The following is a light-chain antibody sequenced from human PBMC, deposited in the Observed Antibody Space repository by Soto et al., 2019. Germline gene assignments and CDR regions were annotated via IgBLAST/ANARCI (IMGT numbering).Light chain of an antibody. CDR3: QQYGSSPWWT. J-gene: IGKJ1*01. CDR2: GTS. Sequence: EIVLAQSPGTLSLSPGERATLSCRVSQSISSSYLAWYQLQPRPAPRLLIYGTSSRATGIPDRFSGSGSGTDFTLTISRLEPEDFAVYYCQQYGSSPWWTFGQGTKVEIK. V-gene: IGKV3-20*01. CDR1: QSISSSY.